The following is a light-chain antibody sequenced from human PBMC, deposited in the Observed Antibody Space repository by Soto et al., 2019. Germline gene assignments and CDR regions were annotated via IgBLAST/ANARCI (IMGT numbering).Light chain of an antibody. CDR3: QSHDSSPSGYV. CDR2: ANR. Sequence: QSVLTQPPSVSGAPGQRVTISCTGSSSNIGAGYDVHWYQQLPGTAPKLLIYANRNRPAGVPDRFSASKSGTSASLAITGLQAEDEADDYCQSHDSSPSGYVFGTGTKVTV. J-gene: IGLJ1*01. V-gene: IGLV1-40*01. CDR1: SSNIGAGYD.